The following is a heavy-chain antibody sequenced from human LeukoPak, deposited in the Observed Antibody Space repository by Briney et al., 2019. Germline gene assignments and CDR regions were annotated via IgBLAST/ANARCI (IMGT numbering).Heavy chain of an antibody. J-gene: IGHJ3*02. D-gene: IGHD5-18*01. CDR3: AKVRTAMVTVVAAFDI. V-gene: IGHV3-53*01. Sequence: GGSLRLSCAASGFTVSSNYMSWVRQAPGKGLEWVSVIYSGGSTYYADSVKGRFTISRDNSKNTLYLQMNSLRAEDTAVYYCAKVRTAMVTVVAAFDIWGQGTMVTVSS. CDR2: IYSGGST. CDR1: GFTVSSNY.